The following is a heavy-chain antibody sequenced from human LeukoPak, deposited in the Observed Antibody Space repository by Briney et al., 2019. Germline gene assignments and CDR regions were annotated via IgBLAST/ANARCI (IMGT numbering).Heavy chain of an antibody. V-gene: IGHV3-11*04. CDR3: AKDFRVAEELWFGELWNAFDI. D-gene: IGHD3-10*01. CDR2: ISSSGSTI. CDR1: GFTFSDYY. Sequence: GGSLRLSCAASGFTFSDYYMSWIRQAPGKGLEWVSYISSSGSTIYHADSVKGRFSISRDNSKNTLYLQVNSLRIEDTAVYYCAKDFRVAEELWFGELWNAFDIWGQGIRVAVSS. J-gene: IGHJ3*02.